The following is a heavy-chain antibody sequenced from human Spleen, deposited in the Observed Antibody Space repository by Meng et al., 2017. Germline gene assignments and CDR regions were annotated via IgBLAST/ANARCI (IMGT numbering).Heavy chain of an antibody. D-gene: IGHD4-17*01. V-gene: IGHV4-59*01. J-gene: IGHJ5*02. CDR2: VYHSGST. CDR1: GGSLSGYH. Sequence: QVQLQESGPGLVKPSETLSLTCTVSGGSLSGYHWNWIRQPPGKGLEWIGYVYHSGSTKYNPSLKSRVTMSVDTSKNQFSLKLTSVTAADTALYYCARDEIGPEYGGWFDPWGQGILVTVSS. CDR3: ARDEIGPEYGGWFDP.